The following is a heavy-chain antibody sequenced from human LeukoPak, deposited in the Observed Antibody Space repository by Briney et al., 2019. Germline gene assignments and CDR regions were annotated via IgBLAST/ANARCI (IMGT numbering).Heavy chain of an antibody. J-gene: IGHJ4*02. Sequence: GASLRLSCAASGFTFSSYAMSWVRQAPGKGLEWVSAISGSGGSTYYADSVKGRFTISRDNSKNTLYLQMNSLRAEDTAVYYCAKDSWEYCSSTSCYEGSLDWGQGTLVTVSS. CDR1: GFTFSSYA. V-gene: IGHV3-23*01. D-gene: IGHD2-2*01. CDR3: AKDSWEYCSSTSCYEGSLD. CDR2: ISGSGGST.